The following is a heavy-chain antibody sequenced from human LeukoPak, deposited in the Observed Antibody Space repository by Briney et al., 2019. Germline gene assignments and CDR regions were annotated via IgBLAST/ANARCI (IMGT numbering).Heavy chain of an antibody. V-gene: IGHV3-23*01. CDR3: ARALIGYYFDY. Sequence: PGGSLRLSCAASGFTFSSYAMSWVRQAPGKGLEWISTISGSGGSTYYVDSVKGRFTISRDNSKNSLYLQMNSLRAEDTAVYYCARALIGYYFDYWGQGTLVTVSS. CDR2: ISGSGGST. D-gene: IGHD2-8*01. CDR1: GFTFSSYA. J-gene: IGHJ4*02.